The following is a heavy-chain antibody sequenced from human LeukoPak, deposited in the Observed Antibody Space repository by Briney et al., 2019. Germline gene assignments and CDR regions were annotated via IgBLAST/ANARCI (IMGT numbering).Heavy chain of an antibody. V-gene: IGHV1-69*04. Sequence: ASVKVSCKASGGTFRSYAINWVRQAPGQGLEWMGRIIPMLSITNYAQKLQGRVTITADKSTNTAYMELSSLRSEDTAVYYCAREYCGGDCYFDYWGQGTLVTVSS. D-gene: IGHD2-21*02. CDR1: GGTFRSYA. CDR3: AREYCGGDCYFDY. CDR2: IIPMLSIT. J-gene: IGHJ4*02.